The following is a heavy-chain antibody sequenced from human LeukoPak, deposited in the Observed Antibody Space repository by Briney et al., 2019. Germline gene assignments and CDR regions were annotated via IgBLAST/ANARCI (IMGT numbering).Heavy chain of an antibody. Sequence: PSETLSLTCTVSGGSISSNSYYWGWIRQPPGKGLEWIGNIYYSGSTYYNPSLKSRVTISVDTSKNQFSLKLSSVTAADTAVYYCARDFGIAAAGMGSWFDPWGQGTLVTVSS. J-gene: IGHJ5*02. CDR3: ARDFGIAAAGMGSWFDP. CDR2: IYYSGST. CDR1: GGSISSNSYY. V-gene: IGHV4-39*07. D-gene: IGHD6-13*01.